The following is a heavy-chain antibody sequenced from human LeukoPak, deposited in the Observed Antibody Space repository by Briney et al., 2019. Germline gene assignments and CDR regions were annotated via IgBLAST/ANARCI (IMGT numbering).Heavy chain of an antibody. CDR2: INPSGGST. V-gene: IGHV1-46*01. CDR1: GYTFTSYY. Sequence: ASVKVSCKASGYTFTSYYMHWVRQAPGQGLEWMGIINPSGGSTSYAQKFQGRVTMTRNTSISTAYMELSSLRSEDTAVYYCAILGTRYYFDYWGQGTLVTVSS. CDR3: AILGTRYYFDY. J-gene: IGHJ4*02.